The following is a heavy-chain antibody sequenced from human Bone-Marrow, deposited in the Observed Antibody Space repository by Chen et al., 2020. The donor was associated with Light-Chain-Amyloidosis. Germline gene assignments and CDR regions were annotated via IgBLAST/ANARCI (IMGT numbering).Heavy chain of an antibody. CDR2: INHSGST. D-gene: IGHD2-15*01. Sequence: QVQLQQWGAGLLKPSETLSLTCAVYGGSFSGYYWSWIRQPPGKGLEWIGEINHSGSTNDNPSLKSRVTISVDTSKNQFTLKLRSVTAADTAVYYCARGRCGGGSCYTYYYYYGMDVWGQGTTVTVSS. V-gene: IGHV4-34*01. CDR1: GGSFSGYY. J-gene: IGHJ6*02. CDR3: ARGRCGGGSCYTYYYYYGMDV.